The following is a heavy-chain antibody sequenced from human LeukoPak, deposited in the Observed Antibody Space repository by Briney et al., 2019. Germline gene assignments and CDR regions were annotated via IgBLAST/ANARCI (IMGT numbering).Heavy chain of an antibody. D-gene: IGHD2-8*02. CDR3: ARDPGPPHDVFDY. Sequence: SETLSLTCTVSGGSISSGGYYWSWIRQHPGKGLEWIGYIYYSGSTYYNPSLKSRVTISVDTSKNQFSQKLSSVTAADTAVYYCARDPGPPHDVFDYWGQGTLVTVSS. V-gene: IGHV4-31*03. CDR2: IYYSGST. J-gene: IGHJ4*02. CDR1: GGSISSGGYY.